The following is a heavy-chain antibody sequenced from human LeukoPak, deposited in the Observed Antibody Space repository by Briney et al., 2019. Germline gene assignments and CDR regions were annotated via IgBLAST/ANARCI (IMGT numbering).Heavy chain of an antibody. J-gene: IGHJ4*02. Sequence: GGSLRLSCAASGFTVSSNYMSWVRQAPGKGLEWVSVIYSGGSTYYADSVKGRFTISRDNSKNTLYLQMNRLRAEDTAVYYCARDPLAVAGVVFGYWGQGTLVTVSS. V-gene: IGHV3-66*01. CDR2: IYSGGST. CDR3: ARDPLAVAGVVFGY. D-gene: IGHD6-19*01. CDR1: GFTVSSNY.